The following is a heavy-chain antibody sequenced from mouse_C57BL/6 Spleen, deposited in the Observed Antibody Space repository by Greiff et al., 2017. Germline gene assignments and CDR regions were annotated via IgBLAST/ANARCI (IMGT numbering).Heavy chain of an antibody. CDR3: ARDPWGWRFDY. D-gene: IGHD3-3*01. CDR2: ISDGGSYT. J-gene: IGHJ2*01. Sequence: EVQLVESGGGLVKPGGSLKLSCAASGFTFSSYAMSWVRQTPEKRLEWVATISDGGSYTYYPDNVKGRFTISRDNAKNNLYLQMSHLTSEDTAMYCCARDPWGWRFDYWGQGTTLTVSS. V-gene: IGHV5-4*01. CDR1: GFTFSSYA.